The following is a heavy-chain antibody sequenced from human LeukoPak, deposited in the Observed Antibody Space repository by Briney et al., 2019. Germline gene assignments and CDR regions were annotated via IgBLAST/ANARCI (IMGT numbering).Heavy chain of an antibody. J-gene: IGHJ3*02. D-gene: IGHD3-22*01. CDR1: GDSISSGDYY. CDR3: ARARNYYDSSGFYYEGDAFDI. CDR2: ISSSGST. Sequence: SETLSLTCTVSGDSISSGDYYWSWVRQPAGKGLEWIGRISSSGSTHYNPSLKSRVTISVDTSKNQFSLKLSSVTAADTAVYYCARARNYYDSSGFYYEGDAFDIWGQGTMVTVSS. V-gene: IGHV4-61*02.